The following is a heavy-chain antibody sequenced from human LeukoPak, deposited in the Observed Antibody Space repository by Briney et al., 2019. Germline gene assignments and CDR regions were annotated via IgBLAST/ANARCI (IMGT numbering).Heavy chain of an antibody. CDR2: NSAYSGNT. Sequence: ASVTVSCKASGYTFTSYGMNWVRQAPGQGLEWMGWNSAYSGNTNYAQKFQGRLNMTTDTYTSTAYIELKRLRSDDAGVYYCGRDGREHSVEYWGQGTLVTVSS. D-gene: IGHD1-26*01. V-gene: IGHV1-18*01. CDR3: GRDGREHSVEY. J-gene: IGHJ4*02. CDR1: GYTFTSYG.